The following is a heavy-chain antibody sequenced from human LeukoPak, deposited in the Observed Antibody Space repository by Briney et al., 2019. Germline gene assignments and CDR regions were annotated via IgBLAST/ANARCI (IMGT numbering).Heavy chain of an antibody. J-gene: IGHJ4*02. Sequence: PGGSLRLSCAASGFTFSSYAMSWVRQAPGKGLEWVSAISGSGGSTYYADSVKGRFTISRDNSKNTLYLQMNSLRAEDTAVYYCAKYLVVGAPRRYYSDYWGQGTLVTVSS. V-gene: IGHV3-23*01. CDR3: AKYLVVGAPRRYYSDY. D-gene: IGHD2-15*01. CDR2: ISGSGGST. CDR1: GFTFSSYA.